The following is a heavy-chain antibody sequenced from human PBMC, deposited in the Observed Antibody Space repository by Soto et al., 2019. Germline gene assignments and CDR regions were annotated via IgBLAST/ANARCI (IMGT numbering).Heavy chain of an antibody. CDR1: GGTFSSYA. D-gene: IGHD3-3*01. J-gene: IGHJ5*02. Sequence: GASVKVSCKASGGTFSSYAISWVRQAPGQGLEWMGGIIPIFGTANYAQKFQGRVTITADESTSTAYMELSSLRSEDTAVYYCATLRPITIFDWFDPWGQGTLVTSPQ. V-gene: IGHV1-69*13. CDR2: IIPIFGTA. CDR3: ATLRPITIFDWFDP.